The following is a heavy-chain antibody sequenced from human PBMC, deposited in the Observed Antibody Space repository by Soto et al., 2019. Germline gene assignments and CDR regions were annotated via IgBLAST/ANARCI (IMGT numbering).Heavy chain of an antibody. V-gene: IGHV3-23*01. CDR1: GVTFSSYA. D-gene: IGHD3-3*01. Sequence: PGGSLRLACAASGVTFSSYAMCWVRQASGKGLEWVSAISGSGVSTYYADSVKGRFTISRDNSENTLYLQMHSLRAEDTAVYYCAKDTGITDFCSDYYGRGPDWFDLPGRG. CDR2: ISGSGVST. CDR3: AKDTGITDFCSDYYGRGPDWFDL. J-gene: IGHJ5*02.